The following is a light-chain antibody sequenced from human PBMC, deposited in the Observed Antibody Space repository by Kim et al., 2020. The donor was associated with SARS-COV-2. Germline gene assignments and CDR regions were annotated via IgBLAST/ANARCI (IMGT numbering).Light chain of an antibody. J-gene: IGKJ5*01. CDR1: QSISSL. CDR2: GAS. V-gene: IGKV3-15*01. Sequence: EVVMTQSPATLSVSPGERATLSCRASQSISSLLAWYQQKPGQVPRLLIYGASSRATDIPARFSGSGSGTEFTLTISSLQSEDFAVYHCQQYHNWPITFGQGTRLEIK. CDR3: QQYHNWPIT.